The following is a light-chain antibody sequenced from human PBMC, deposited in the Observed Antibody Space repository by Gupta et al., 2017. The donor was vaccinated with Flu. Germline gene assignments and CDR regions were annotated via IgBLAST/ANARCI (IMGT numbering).Light chain of an antibody. J-gene: IGKJ4*01. CDR3: QQYESVPNT. CDR1: QDIRTW. Sequence: DIQMTQSPSSLSASVGDRVTITCRASQDIRTWLAWYQQKPEKAPKSLIYAASNLQSGIPSRFSGGGSGTDFTLTISSLQPEDFATYDCQQYESVPNTFGGGTKVEIK. CDR2: AAS. V-gene: IGKV1D-16*01.